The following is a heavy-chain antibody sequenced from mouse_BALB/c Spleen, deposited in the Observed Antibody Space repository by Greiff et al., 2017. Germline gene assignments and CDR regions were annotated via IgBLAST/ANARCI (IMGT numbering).Heavy chain of an antibody. V-gene: IGHV1-15*01. CDR1: GYTFTDYE. J-gene: IGHJ2*01. CDR2: IDPETGGT. Sequence: VKLQESGAELVRPGASVTLSCKASGYTFTDYEMHWVKQTPVHGLEWIGAIDPETGGTAYNQKFKGKATLTADKSSSTAYMELRSLTSEDSAVYYCTRSWLDYWGQGTTLTVSS. D-gene: IGHD2-2*01. CDR3: TRSWLDY.